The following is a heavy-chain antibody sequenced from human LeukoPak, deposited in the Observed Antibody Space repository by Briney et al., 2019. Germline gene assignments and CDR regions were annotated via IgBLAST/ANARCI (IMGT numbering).Heavy chain of an antibody. CDR1: GFTSSSYS. V-gene: IGHV3-21*01. D-gene: IGHD6-6*01. J-gene: IGHJ4*02. CDR2: ISSSSSYI. CDR3: AREGGGAARSLDY. Sequence: GGSLRLSCAASGFTSSSYSMNWVRQAPGKGLEWVSSISSSSSYIYYADSVKGRFTISRDNAKNPLYLQMNSLRAEDTAVYYCAREGGGAARSLDYWGQGTLVTVSS.